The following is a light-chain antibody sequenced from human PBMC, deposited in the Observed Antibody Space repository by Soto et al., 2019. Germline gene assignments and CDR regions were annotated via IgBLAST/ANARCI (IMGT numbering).Light chain of an antibody. CDR3: SSYTSSSIVV. V-gene: IGLV2-14*01. J-gene: IGLJ2*01. CDR1: SSDVGGHDY. Sequence: QSALTQPASVSGSPGQSITISCTRTSSDVGGHDYVSWYQQHPGKAPKLIIYDVINRPSGVSNRFSGSKSGNTASLTISGLQAEDEADYYCSSYTSSSIVVFGGGTKLTVL. CDR2: DVI.